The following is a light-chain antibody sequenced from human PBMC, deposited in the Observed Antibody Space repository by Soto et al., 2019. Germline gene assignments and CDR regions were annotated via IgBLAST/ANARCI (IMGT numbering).Light chain of an antibody. Sequence: EVVLTQSPGTLSLSPGERATLSCRASQSVTGSYLAWYRQKPGQAPRLLIYGASSRATGIPDRFSGSGSGTDFPLTISRLEPEDFAVYYCQQYGSSPWTFGQGTKVEIK. J-gene: IGKJ1*01. CDR1: QSVTGSY. CDR2: GAS. V-gene: IGKV3-20*01. CDR3: QQYGSSPWT.